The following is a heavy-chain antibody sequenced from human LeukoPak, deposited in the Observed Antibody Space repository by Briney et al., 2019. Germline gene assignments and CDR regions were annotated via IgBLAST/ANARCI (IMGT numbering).Heavy chain of an antibody. J-gene: IGHJ4*02. CDR1: GYSISSGYY. CDR3: ARGHYTYYDFG. V-gene: IGHV4-38-2*01. D-gene: IGHD3-3*01. CDR2: IYHSGST. Sequence: SETLSLTCAVSGYSISSGYYWGWIRQPPGKGLEWIGSIYHSGSTYYNPSLKSRVTISVDTSKNQFSLKLSSVTAADTAVYYCARGHYTYYDFGWGQGTLVTVSS.